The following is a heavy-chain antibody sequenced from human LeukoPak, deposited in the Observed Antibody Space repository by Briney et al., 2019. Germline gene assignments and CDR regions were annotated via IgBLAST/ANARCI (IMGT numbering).Heavy chain of an antibody. CDR1: GFTFDDYA. CDR3: AKGLDFGYSYALGPDQ. V-gene: IGHV3-9*01. D-gene: IGHD5-18*01. J-gene: IGHJ5*02. CDR2: ISWNSGNI. Sequence: PGGSLRLSCAASGFTFDDYAMHWVRQAPGKGLEWVSGISWNSGNIGYADSVKGRFTISRDNAKNSLYLQMNSLRTEDTALYYCAKGLDFGYSYALGPDQWGQGTLVIVSS.